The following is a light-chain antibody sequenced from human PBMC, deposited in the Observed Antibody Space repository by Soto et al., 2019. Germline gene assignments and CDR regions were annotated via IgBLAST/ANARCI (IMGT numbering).Light chain of an antibody. CDR3: QQGKDFPLT. CDR2: RAS. Sequence: DIQVTQSPSSVSASVGDRVTITCRASQDINIWLAWYQQKPGLAPKLLIYRASSLLGGVPSRFSGSGSGTYFTLTSSSLQPEDLATYFCQQGKDFPLTFGGGTKVEIK. CDR1: QDINIW. V-gene: IGKV1-12*01. J-gene: IGKJ4*01.